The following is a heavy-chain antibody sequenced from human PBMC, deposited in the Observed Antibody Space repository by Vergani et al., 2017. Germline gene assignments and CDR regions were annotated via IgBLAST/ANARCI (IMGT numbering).Heavy chain of an antibody. CDR1: GFTFTTYA. D-gene: IGHD4-17*01. Sequence: EVQLVESGGGLVQPGGSLRLSCAASGFTFTTYAMSWVRQPPGKGLEWVSAISTSGDSTYYADSVKGRFTISRDNSKDTLYLQMNSLSAEDTAVYYCAKDDGASLLDYLDSWGQGTLVTVSS. CDR2: ISTSGDST. V-gene: IGHV3-23*04. CDR3: AKDDGASLLDYLDS. J-gene: IGHJ4*02.